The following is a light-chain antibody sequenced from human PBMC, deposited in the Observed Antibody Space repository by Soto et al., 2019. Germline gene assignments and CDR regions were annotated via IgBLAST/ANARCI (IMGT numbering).Light chain of an antibody. J-gene: IGKJ1*01. CDR1: QSVRSSN. CDR2: GAS. Sequence: EIVLTQSPGTLSLSPGERATLSCRASQSVRSSNLAWYQQKPGQAPRLLIYGASSRATGIPHRFSGSGSGTDFTLTISRLEPEDFAVYYCQQYGSSSSTLGQGTKVEIK. V-gene: IGKV3-20*01. CDR3: QQYGSSSST.